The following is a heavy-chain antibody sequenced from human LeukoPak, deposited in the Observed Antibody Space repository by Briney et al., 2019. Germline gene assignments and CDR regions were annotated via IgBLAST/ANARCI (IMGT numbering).Heavy chain of an antibody. D-gene: IGHD2/OR15-2a*01. V-gene: IGHV4-59*01. CDR2: IYYSGST. CDR3: ARGHTFFSY. J-gene: IGHJ4*02. Sequence: SETLSLTCTVSGGSISSYYWSWIRQPPGKGLEWIGYIYYSGSTNYSPSLRSRVSISIDTSKNQFSLKLSSVTAADTAVYYCARGHTFFSYWGQGTLVTVSS. CDR1: GGSISSYY.